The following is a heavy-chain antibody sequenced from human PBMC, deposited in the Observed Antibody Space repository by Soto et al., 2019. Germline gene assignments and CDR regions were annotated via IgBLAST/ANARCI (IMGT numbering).Heavy chain of an antibody. J-gene: IGHJ5*02. CDR3: ASLIAARPGWFDP. CDR2: INPKSGGT. Sequence: QVQLVQSGAEVKKPGASVKVSCEPSGYTFTGYYMHWVRQAPGQGLEWMGWINPKSGGTNYAQKFQGRVTMTRDTSISTAYMELSSLRSDDTAVYYCASLIAARPGWFDPWGQGTLVTVSS. D-gene: IGHD6-6*01. V-gene: IGHV1-2*02. CDR1: GYTFTGYY.